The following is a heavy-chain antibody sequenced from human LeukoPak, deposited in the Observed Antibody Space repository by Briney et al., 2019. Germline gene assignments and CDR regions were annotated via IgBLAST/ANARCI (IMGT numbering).Heavy chain of an antibody. CDR2: IYYSGST. D-gene: IGHD2-2*01. CDR1: GGSICSYY. J-gene: IGHJ4*02. Sequence: PSETLSLTCTVSGGSICSYYWSWIRQPPGKGLEWIGYIYYSGSTNYNPSLKSRVTISVDTSKNQFSLKLSSVTAADTAVYYCARVGIVVVPAAIPHFDYWGQGTLVTVSS. V-gene: IGHV4-59*01. CDR3: ARVGIVVVPAAIPHFDY.